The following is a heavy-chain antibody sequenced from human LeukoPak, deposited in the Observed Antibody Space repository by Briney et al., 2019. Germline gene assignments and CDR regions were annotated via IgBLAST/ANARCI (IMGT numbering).Heavy chain of an antibody. CDR2: IYYSGTT. CDR3: ARDVFWRGSDY. Sequence: SETLSLTCTVSGGSISSYYWSWIRQPPGKGLEWIGYIYYSGTTNYNPSLKSRVTISVDTSKNQFSLKLTSVTAADTAVYYCARDVFWRGSDYWGQGTLVTVSS. CDR1: GGSISSYY. J-gene: IGHJ4*02. V-gene: IGHV4-59*01. D-gene: IGHD3-3*01.